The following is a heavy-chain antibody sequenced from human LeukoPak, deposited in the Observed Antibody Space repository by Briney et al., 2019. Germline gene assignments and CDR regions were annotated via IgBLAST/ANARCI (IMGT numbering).Heavy chain of an antibody. CDR2: IRSDGSAA. CDR1: GFTFSNYW. CDR3: AKSDWFDP. J-gene: IGHJ5*02. Sequence: GGSLRLSCATSGFTFSNYWMSWLRQAPGKGLMWVSRIRSDGSAASYAESVKGRFTISRDNARNTLYLQMNSLRVDDTAVYYCAKSDWFDPWGRGILVTVSS. V-gene: IGHV3-74*01.